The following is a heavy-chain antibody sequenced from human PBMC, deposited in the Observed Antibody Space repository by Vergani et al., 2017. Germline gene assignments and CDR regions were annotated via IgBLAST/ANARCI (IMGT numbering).Heavy chain of an antibody. CDR3: VTTVTTLDAFDI. Sequence: EVQLLESGGGLVQPGGSLRLSCAASGFTFSSYAMSWVRQAPGKGLEWVSAISGSGGSTYYADSVKGRFTISRDNSKNTLYLQMNSLRAEDTAVYYCVTTVTTLDAFDIWGQGTMVTVSS. D-gene: IGHD4-17*01. CDR2: ISGSGGST. CDR1: GFTFSSYA. J-gene: IGHJ3*02. V-gene: IGHV3-23*01.